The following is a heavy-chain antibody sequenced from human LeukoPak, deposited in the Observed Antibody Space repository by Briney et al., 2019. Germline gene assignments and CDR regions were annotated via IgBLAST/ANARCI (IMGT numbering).Heavy chain of an antibody. Sequence: GGSLRLSCVASGFTFSSYWMSWVRQAPGKGLEWVANIKQDGSDKYYVDSVKGRFTISRDNAKNSLYLQMNSLRAEDTAVYYCVSGQKLGFWGQGTLVTVSS. CDR2: IKQDGSDK. CDR1: GFTFSSYW. J-gene: IGHJ4*02. V-gene: IGHV3-7*01. CDR3: VSGQKLGF. D-gene: IGHD6-13*01.